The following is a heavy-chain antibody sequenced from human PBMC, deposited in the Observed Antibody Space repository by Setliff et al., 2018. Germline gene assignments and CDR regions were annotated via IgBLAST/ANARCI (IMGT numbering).Heavy chain of an antibody. Sequence: ASVKVSCKASGYTFTNFGFHWLRQAPGQGLEWMAMIITSTGKTSYAQKFQGRVTVTTDTYTGTGYMELRSLRSDDAAMYFCARFGGSCSSSSCYASDLWGQGTMVTVSS. CDR3: ARFGGSCSSSSCYASDL. V-gene: IGHV1-18*01. J-gene: IGHJ3*01. D-gene: IGHD2-2*01. CDR2: IITSTGKT. CDR1: GYTFTNFG.